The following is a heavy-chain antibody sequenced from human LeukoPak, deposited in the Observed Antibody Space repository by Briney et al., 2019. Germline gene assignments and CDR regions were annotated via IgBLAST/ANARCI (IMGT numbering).Heavy chain of an antibody. CDR1: GYKFNNFW. D-gene: IGHD6-19*01. V-gene: IGHV5-51*01. CDR3: ARHGIAVGDY. Sequence: GESLKISCKGSGYKFNNFWVGWVRQMPGKGLEWMGIIYPGDSDTRYSPSFQGQVTISADKSISTAYLQWSSLKASDTAMYYCARHGIAVGDYWGQGTLVTVSS. CDR2: IYPGDSDT. J-gene: IGHJ4*02.